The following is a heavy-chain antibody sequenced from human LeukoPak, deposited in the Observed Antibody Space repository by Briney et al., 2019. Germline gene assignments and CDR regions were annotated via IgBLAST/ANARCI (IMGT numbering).Heavy chain of an antibody. D-gene: IGHD3-22*01. CDR3: ARDVYYYDSSGYYNAY. J-gene: IGHJ4*02. CDR2: INPSGGST. Sequence: ASVKVSCKASGYTFTSYYMHWVRQAPGQGLEWMGIINPSGGSTSYAQKFQGRVTMTRGTSTSTVYMELSSLRSEDTAVYYCARDVYYYDSSGYYNAYWGQGTLVTVSS. V-gene: IGHV1-46*01. CDR1: GYTFTSYY.